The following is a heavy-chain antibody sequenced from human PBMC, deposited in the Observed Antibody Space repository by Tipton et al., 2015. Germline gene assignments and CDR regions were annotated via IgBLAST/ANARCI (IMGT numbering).Heavy chain of an antibody. Sequence: TLSLTCTVSGGSISSSSYYWGWIRQPPGKGLEWIGYIDFRGSTEYNPSLKGRVSISVDTSKNQFSLRLNSVTAADTAVYYCARDAWAGDTRGFYYIYWGRGTLVSVSS. V-gene: IGHV4-39*07. CDR1: GGSISSSSYY. CDR2: IDFRGST. D-gene: IGHD3-22*01. J-gene: IGHJ4*02. CDR3: ARDAWAGDTRGFYYIY.